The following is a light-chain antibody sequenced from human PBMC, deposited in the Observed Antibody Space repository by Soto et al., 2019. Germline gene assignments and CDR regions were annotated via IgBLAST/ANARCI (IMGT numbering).Light chain of an antibody. CDR2: EAS. CDR1: QSISSY. V-gene: IGKV1-13*02. CDR3: QQFNSYPIN. J-gene: IGKJ5*01. Sequence: IQVTQYPSSRSSCLLDIVTITCRASQSISSYLNWYQQKPGKAPQLLIYEASSLESGVPSRFSGSGSGTEFTLTIGGLQPDDFATYYCQQFNSYPINFAQGTRLEIK.